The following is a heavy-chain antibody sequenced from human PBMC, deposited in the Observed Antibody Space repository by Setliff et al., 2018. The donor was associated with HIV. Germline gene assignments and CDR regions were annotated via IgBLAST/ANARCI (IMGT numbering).Heavy chain of an antibody. CDR3: ARDNVRGPTNAMDV. CDR2: ISGYNADA. V-gene: IGHV1-18*01. CDR1: GGTFSSYS. J-gene: IGHJ6*02. D-gene: IGHD3-10*01. Sequence: ASVKVSCKASGGTFSSYSITWVRQAPGQGLEWMGWISGYNADADYAQKFQGRVSMTTDISTNTAYMELRSLRSDDTAVYYCARDNVRGPTNAMDVWGQGTTVTVSS.